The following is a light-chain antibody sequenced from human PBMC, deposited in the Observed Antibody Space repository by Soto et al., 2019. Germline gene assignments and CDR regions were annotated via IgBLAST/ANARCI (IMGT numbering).Light chain of an antibody. J-gene: IGKJ4*01. CDR2: GAR. CDR1: QSVTIGY. V-gene: IGKV3-20*01. CDR3: VQCTSPLS. Sequence: VLTHSPGTLSLSPQERATLSCRASQSVTIGYLAWFQQKPGQAPRLLIYGARTRATGVPDRFSASGSGTDFSLTISRLEPEDFAVCYCVQCTSPLSFGGGTEVDI.